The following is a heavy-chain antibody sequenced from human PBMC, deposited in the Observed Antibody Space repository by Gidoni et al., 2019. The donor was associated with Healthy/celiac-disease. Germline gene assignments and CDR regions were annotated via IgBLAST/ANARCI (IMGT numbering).Heavy chain of an antibody. CDR1: GFTFSSYS. J-gene: IGHJ4*02. Sequence: EVQLVESGGGLVQPGGSLRLSCAASGFTFSSYSMNWVRQAPGKGLEWVSYISSSSSTIYYADSVKGRFTISRDNAKNSLYLQMNSLRDEDTAVYYCARGYLVPGIAVAGTGPFDYWGQGTLVTVSX. V-gene: IGHV3-48*02. D-gene: IGHD6-19*01. CDR3: ARGYLVPGIAVAGTGPFDY. CDR2: ISSSSSTI.